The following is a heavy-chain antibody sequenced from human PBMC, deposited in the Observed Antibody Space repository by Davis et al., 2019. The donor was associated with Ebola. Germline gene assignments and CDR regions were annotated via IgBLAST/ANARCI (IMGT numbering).Heavy chain of an antibody. D-gene: IGHD3-3*01. V-gene: IGHV1-2*02. CDR1: GYTFTGYY. J-gene: IGHJ4*02. Sequence: ASVKVSCKASGYTFTGYYMHWVRQAPGQGLEWMGWINPNSGGTNYAQKFQGRVTMTRDTSISTAYMELSRLRSDDTAVYYCARDLHDFWIFDYWGQGTLVTVSS. CDR3: ARDLHDFWIFDY. CDR2: INPNSGGT.